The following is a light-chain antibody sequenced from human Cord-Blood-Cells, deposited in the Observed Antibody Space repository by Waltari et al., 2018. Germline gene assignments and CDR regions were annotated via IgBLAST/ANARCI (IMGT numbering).Light chain of an antibody. CDR1: QSNSSY. Sequence: DIQMTQSPSSLSASVGDRVTITCRASQSNSSYLNWYQQKPGKAPKLLIYAASSLQSGVPSRFSGSGSGTDFTLTISSLQPEDFATYYCQQSYSTPIFTFGPGTKVDIK. J-gene: IGKJ3*01. CDR2: AAS. CDR3: QQSYSTPIFT. V-gene: IGKV1-39*01.